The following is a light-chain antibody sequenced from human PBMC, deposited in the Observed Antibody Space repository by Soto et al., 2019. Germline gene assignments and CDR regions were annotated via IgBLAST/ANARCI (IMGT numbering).Light chain of an antibody. CDR2: EVS. Sequence: QSALTQPASVSGSPGQSITNACTGTSSDVGGYDYVSWYQHHPGKVPKLIIYEVSKRPSGVSHRFSGSKSGNTASLTISGLQTEDEADYYCSSYTTTSALVFGGGTQLTVL. CDR1: SSDVGGYDY. CDR3: SSYTTTSALV. V-gene: IGLV2-14*01. J-gene: IGLJ2*01.